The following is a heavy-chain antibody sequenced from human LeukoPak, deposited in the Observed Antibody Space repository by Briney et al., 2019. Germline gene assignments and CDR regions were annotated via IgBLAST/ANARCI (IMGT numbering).Heavy chain of an antibody. Sequence: ASVKVSCKASGYTFTGYYMHWVRQAPGQGLEWMGRINLNSGGTNYAQKFQGRVTMTRDTSISTAYMELSRLRSDDTAVYYCARDWDYYYDSSGYLDSWGQGTLVTVSS. CDR1: GYTFTGYY. CDR3: ARDWDYYYDSSGYLDS. J-gene: IGHJ4*02. D-gene: IGHD3-22*01. CDR2: INLNSGGT. V-gene: IGHV1-2*06.